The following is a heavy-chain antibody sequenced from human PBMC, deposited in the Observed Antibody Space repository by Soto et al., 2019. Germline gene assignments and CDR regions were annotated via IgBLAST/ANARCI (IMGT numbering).Heavy chain of an antibody. CDR3: AREGGFDWFYP. V-gene: IGHV3-23*01. Sequence: EVQLLESGGGLVQPGGSLRLSCAASGFMFSNYAMGWVRQAPGRGLEWVSAITGSGGGTYYADSVKGRVTVSRDNSKNTLYLQMHSLRAEDTAIYYCAREGGFDWFYPWGQGTLVTVSS. J-gene: IGHJ5*02. CDR1: GFMFSNYA. CDR2: ITGSGGGT.